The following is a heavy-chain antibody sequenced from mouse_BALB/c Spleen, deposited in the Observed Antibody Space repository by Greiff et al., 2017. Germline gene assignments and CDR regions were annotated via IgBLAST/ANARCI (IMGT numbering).Heavy chain of an antibody. D-gene: IGHD2-1*01. CDR2: IDPANGNT. Sequence: VQLKESGAELVKPGASVKLSCTASGFNIKDTYMHWVKQRPEQGLEWIGRIDPANGNTKYDPKFQGKATITADTSSNTAYLQLSSLTSEDTAVYYCADGKGRAMDYWGQGTSVTVSS. CDR1: GFNIKDTY. J-gene: IGHJ4*01. CDR3: ADGKGRAMDY. V-gene: IGHV14-3*02.